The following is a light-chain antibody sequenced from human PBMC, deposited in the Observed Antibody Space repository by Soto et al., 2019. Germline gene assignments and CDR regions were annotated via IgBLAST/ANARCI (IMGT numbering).Light chain of an antibody. J-gene: IGKJ1*01. V-gene: IGKV1-5*03. CDR1: QNINVW. Sequence: DIQMTQSPSTLSASIGDRVTITCRASQNINVWLVWYQQKPGKAPKFLIYQASTLQSGVPSRFSGSGSGTEFTLTISSLQPDDFATYYCQQHEAYPRTFGQGTKVEIK. CDR2: QAS. CDR3: QQHEAYPRT.